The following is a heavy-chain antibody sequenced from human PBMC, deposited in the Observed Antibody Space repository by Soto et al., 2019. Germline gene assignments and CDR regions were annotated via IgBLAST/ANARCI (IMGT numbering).Heavy chain of an antibody. CDR1: GGTFSSYA. CDR2: IIPIFGTG. J-gene: IGHJ5*02. CDR3: ARDRTMARGSHNWFDP. D-gene: IGHD2-8*01. V-gene: IGHV1-69*01. Sequence: QVQLVQSGAEVKKPGSSVKVSCKASGGTFSSYAISWVRQAPGQGLEWMGGIIPIFGTGNYAQKFQGRVTITADESTNTAYMELSSLRSEDTAVYYCARDRTMARGSHNWFDPWGQGTLVTVSS.